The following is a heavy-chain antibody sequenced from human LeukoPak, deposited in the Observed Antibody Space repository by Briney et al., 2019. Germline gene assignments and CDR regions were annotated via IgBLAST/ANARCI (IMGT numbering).Heavy chain of an antibody. D-gene: IGHD3-10*01. CDR3: AKEAVITMVRGVRGRVQYFQH. CDR2: ISYDGSNK. V-gene: IGHV3-30*18. CDR1: GFTFSSYG. Sequence: QTGGSLRLSCAASGFTFSSYGMHWVRQAPGKGLEWVAVISYDGSNKYYADSVKGRFTISRDNSKNTLYLQMNSLRAEDTAVYYCAKEAVITMVRGVRGRVQYFQHWGQGTLVTVSS. J-gene: IGHJ1*01.